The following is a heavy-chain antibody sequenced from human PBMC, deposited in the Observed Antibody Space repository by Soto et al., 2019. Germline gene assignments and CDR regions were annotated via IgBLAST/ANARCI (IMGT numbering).Heavy chain of an antibody. J-gene: IGHJ4*02. D-gene: IGHD6-13*01. CDR2: IYSGGST. V-gene: IGHV3-66*01. CDR3: ARDLAAAFNFDY. Sequence: GGSLRLSCAASGFTVSSNYMSWVRQAPGKGLEWVSVIYSGGSTYYADSVKGRFTISRDNSKNTLYLQMNSLRAEDTAVYYCARDLAAAFNFDYWGQGTLVTVSS. CDR1: GFTVSSNY.